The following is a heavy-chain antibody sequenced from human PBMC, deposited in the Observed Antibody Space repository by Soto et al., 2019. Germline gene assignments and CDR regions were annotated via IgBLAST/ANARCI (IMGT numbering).Heavy chain of an antibody. D-gene: IGHD6-13*01. Sequence: QITLKESGPTLVKTTQTLTLTCPFSGFSLRTSGVGVGWSRQPPGKALEWLALIYWDDDKRYSPSLKSRITLTKDTSKNQVVLKMTNMDPVDTATYYCAHRRRIAAAGNQSYYYFYGMDVWGQGTTVTVSS. CDR2: IYWDDDK. CDR3: AHRRRIAAAGNQSYYYFYGMDV. J-gene: IGHJ6*02. V-gene: IGHV2-5*02. CDR1: GFSLRTSGVG.